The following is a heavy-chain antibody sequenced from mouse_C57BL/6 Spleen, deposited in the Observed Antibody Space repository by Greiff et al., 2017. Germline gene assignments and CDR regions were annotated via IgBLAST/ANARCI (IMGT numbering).Heavy chain of an antibody. V-gene: IGHV14-2*01. CDR2: IDPADGET. CDR1: GFTFKDYY. D-gene: IGHD2-12*01. CDR3: AREEYNYYDY. Sequence: VQLQQSGAELVKPGASVKLSCTASGFTFKDYYMHWVKQRPEQGLEWIGRIDPADGETKYTPKFQGKATITEDTSSNTAYLQLSSLTSEDAEVYDCAREEYNYYDYWGQGTTLTVSS. J-gene: IGHJ2*01.